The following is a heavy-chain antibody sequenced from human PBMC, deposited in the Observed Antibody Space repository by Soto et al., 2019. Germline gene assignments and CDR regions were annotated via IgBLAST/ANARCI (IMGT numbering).Heavy chain of an antibody. CDR3: ARLSEVGAISYFDY. V-gene: IGHV4-59*08. CDR1: GGSIIGFY. D-gene: IGHD1-26*01. Sequence: PSETLSLTCTVSGGSIIGFYWSWIRHPPGKGLEWIGYIFYAGTTLYYNPSLKSRVTISVDTSRNQFSLKLSSLTAADTAVYFCARLSEVGAISYFDYWGQGTLVTVSS. J-gene: IGHJ4*02. CDR2: IFYAGTT.